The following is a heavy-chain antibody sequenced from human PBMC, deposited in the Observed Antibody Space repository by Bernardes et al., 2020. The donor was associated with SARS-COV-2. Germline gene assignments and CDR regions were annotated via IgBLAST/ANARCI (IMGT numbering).Heavy chain of an antibody. J-gene: IGHJ2*01. Sequence: GGSLRLSCAASGFTFSSYAMSWVRQAPGKGLEWVSAISGSGGSTYYADSVKGRFTISRDNSKNTLYLQMNSLRAEDTAVYYCAKAPAGRWLLALYWYFDLWGRGTLVTVSS. CDR1: GFTFSSYA. V-gene: IGHV3-23*01. CDR2: ISGSGGST. CDR3: AKAPAGRWLLALYWYFDL. D-gene: IGHD3-22*01.